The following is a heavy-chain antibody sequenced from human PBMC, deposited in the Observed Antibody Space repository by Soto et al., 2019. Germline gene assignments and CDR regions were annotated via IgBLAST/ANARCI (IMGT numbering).Heavy chain of an antibody. V-gene: IGHV1-2*04. CDR1: GYTFTGYY. Sequence: ASVKVSCKASGYTFTGYYMHWVRQAPGQGLEWMGWINPNSGGTNYAQKFQGWVTMTRDTSISTAYMELSRLRSDDTAVYYCARRREMAIPWFDPWGQGTLVTVSS. CDR2: INPNSGGT. CDR3: ARRREMAIPWFDP. D-gene: IGHD2-2*02. J-gene: IGHJ5*02.